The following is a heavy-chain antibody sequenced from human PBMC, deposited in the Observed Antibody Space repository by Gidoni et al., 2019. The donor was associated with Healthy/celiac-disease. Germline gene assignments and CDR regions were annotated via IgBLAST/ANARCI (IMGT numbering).Heavy chain of an antibody. CDR1: GFTFSSYR. Sequence: EVQLVESGGGLVQPGGSLRLSCAASGFTFSSYRMNWVRQAPGKGLEWVSYISSSSSTIYYADSVKGRFTISRDNAKNSLYLQMNSLRDEDTAVYYCARLEGAYNWNGPSFFDYWGQGTLVTVSS. D-gene: IGHD1-20*01. CDR3: ARLEGAYNWNGPSFFDY. CDR2: ISSSSSTI. V-gene: IGHV3-48*02. J-gene: IGHJ4*02.